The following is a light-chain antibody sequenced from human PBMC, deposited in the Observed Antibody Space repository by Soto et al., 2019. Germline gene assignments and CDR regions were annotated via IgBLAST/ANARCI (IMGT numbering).Light chain of an antibody. V-gene: IGKV3-20*01. Sequence: EIVLTQSPGTLSLSPGERATLSCRASQSVSSVSLAWYQQKPGQAPRLLIYGASSRATGIPDRFSGSGSGTDFPLIISRLEPEDFAVYYCQRYGSSLYTFGQGTKLEIK. CDR2: GAS. CDR1: QSVSSVS. CDR3: QRYGSSLYT. J-gene: IGKJ2*01.